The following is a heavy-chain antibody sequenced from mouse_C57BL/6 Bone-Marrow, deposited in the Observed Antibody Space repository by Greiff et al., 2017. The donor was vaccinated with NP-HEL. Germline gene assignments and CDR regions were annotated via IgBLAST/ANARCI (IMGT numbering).Heavy chain of an antibody. CDR3: ARYYTWFAY. CDR2: INPYNGGT. J-gene: IGHJ3*01. V-gene: IGHV1-19*01. Sequence: VQLQQSGPVLVKPGASVKMSCKASGYTFTDYYMNWVKQSHGKSLEWIGVINPYNGGTSYNQKFKGKATLTVDKSSSTAYMELNSLTSEDSAVYYCARYYTWFAYWGQGTLVTVSA. CDR1: GYTFTDYY. D-gene: IGHD2-12*01.